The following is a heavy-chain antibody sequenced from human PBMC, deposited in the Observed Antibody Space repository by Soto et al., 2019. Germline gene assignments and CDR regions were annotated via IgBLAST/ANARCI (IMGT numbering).Heavy chain of an antibody. CDR1: GYTLTELS. V-gene: IGHV1-24*01. D-gene: IGHD3-16*02. J-gene: IGHJ3*02. Sequence: ASVEGLCKVSGYTLTELSMHWVRQAPGKGLEWMGGFDPEDGETIYAQKFQGRVTMTEDTSTDTAYMELSSLRSEDTAVYYCATGSAPLMITFGGVIAGAFDIWGQGTMVTVSS. CDR3: ATGSAPLMITFGGVIAGAFDI. CDR2: FDPEDGET.